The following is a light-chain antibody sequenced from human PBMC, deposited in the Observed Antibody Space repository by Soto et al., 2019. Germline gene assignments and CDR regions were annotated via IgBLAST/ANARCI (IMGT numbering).Light chain of an antibody. Sequence: QSVLTQPPSVSGAPGQRVTISCTGSSSNIGAGYDVHWYQQLPGTAPKLLIYGNNNRPSGVPDRFSGSTSGTSGSLAITGLQAEDEADYYCQSYDSSLSGYVFGTGTKLTVL. CDR1: SSNIGAGYD. V-gene: IGLV1-40*01. CDR3: QSYDSSLSGYV. J-gene: IGLJ1*01. CDR2: GNN.